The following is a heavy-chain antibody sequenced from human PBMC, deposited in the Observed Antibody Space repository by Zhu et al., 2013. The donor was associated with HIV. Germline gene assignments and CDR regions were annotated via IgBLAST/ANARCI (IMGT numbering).Heavy chain of an antibody. D-gene: IGHD2-15*01. V-gene: IGHV4-38-2*02. J-gene: IGHJ6*01. Sequence: QVQLQESGPGLVKPSETLSLTCTVSGYSITSGHYWGWIRRPPGKGLECIGKINHSGSTNYNPSLWSRVTISVDTSKNQLSLKLSSVTTADTAVYYCARDLFAGRWPRMDVWGQRGHGHRLL. CDR2: INHSGST. CDR3: ARDLFAGRWPRMDV. CDR1: GYSITSGHY.